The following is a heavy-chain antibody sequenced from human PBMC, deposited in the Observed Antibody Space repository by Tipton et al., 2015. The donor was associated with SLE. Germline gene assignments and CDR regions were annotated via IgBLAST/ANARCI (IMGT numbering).Heavy chain of an antibody. CDR1: GGSISTGGDS. J-gene: IGHJ6*03. Sequence: TLSLTCTVSGGSISTGGDSWGWIRQPPGKGLEWIGSIYYSGSTYYNPSLKSRVTISVDTSKNQFSLKLSSVTAADTAVYYCARGPAVTTYYYYYYYMDVWGKGTTVTVSS. CDR2: IYYSGST. V-gene: IGHV4-39*07. CDR3: ARGPAVTTYYYYYYYMDV. D-gene: IGHD2/OR15-2a*01.